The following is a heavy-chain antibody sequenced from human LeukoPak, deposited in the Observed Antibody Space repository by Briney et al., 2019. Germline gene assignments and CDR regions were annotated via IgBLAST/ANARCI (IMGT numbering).Heavy chain of an antibody. V-gene: IGHV3-30-3*02. CDR1: GFTFSSYA. CDR3: AKGDEAIVPAALPFDP. CDR2: ISYDGSNK. J-gene: IGHJ5*02. Sequence: GGSLRLSCAASGFTFSSYAMHWVRQAPGKGLEWVAVISYDGSNKYYADSVKGRFTISRDNSKNTLYLQMNSLRAEDTAVYYCAKGDEAIVPAALPFDPWGQGTLVTVSS. D-gene: IGHD2-2*01.